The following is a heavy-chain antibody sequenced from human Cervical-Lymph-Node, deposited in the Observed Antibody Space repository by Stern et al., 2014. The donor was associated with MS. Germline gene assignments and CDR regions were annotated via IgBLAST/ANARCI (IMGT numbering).Heavy chain of an antibody. D-gene: IGHD5-12*01. CDR3: ARRRYSNSWSQFDY. V-gene: IGHV4-34*01. J-gene: IGHJ4*02. CDR2: INHSGST. CDR1: GGSFSGYY. Sequence: QVQLQQWGAGLLKPSETLSLTCAVYGGSFSGYYWTWIRQSPGKGLEWIGEINHSGSTNYNPSLKSRVTISVDASKNQFSLNLSSVPAADTAVYYCARRRYSNSWSQFDYWGQGTPVTVSS.